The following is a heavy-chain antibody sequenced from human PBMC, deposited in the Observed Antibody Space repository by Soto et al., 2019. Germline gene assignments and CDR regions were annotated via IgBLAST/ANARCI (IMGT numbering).Heavy chain of an antibody. CDR3: ARVEAVAGLYNYHGLDV. CDR2: IVPIFGTT. J-gene: IGHJ6*02. V-gene: IGHV1-69*14. Sequence: QVQLVQSGAEVKKPGSSVKVSCKVSGGTFSNYAIDWVRLAPGHGLEWMGGIVPIFGTTYYTQKFQGRATLMGENYTTKAYLEMSSLRSEDTAIYYCARVEAVAGLYNYHGLDVWGQGTAVTVSS. CDR1: GGTFSNYA. D-gene: IGHD6-19*01.